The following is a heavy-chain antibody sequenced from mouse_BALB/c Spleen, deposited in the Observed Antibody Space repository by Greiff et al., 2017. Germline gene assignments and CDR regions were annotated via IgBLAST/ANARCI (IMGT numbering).Heavy chain of an antibody. D-gene: IGHD1-1*01. CDR2: IWSGGST. CDR3: ARNLYYGSSRGYFDV. CDR1: GFSLTSYG. V-gene: IGHV2-2*02. J-gene: IGHJ1*01. Sequence: VKLVESGPGLVQPSQSLSITCTVSGFSLTSYGVHWVRQSPGKGLEWLGVIWSGGSTDYNAAFISRLSISKDNSKSQVFFKMNSLQANDTAIYYCARNLYYGSSRGYFDVWGAGTTVTVSS.